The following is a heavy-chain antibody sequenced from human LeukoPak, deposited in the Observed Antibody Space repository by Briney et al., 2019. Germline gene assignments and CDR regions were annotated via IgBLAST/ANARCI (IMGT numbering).Heavy chain of an antibody. CDR3: ARSDYYGLGSYNWFFDL. Sequence: SETLSLTCSVSGGYIGKFYWSCIPQSPGMGLEWIGYAYYSGTTRYNRSFRGRVSMSADDSRNLFSLRLRSVTAADTAVYYCARSDYYGLGSYNWFFDLWGRGTLVTVSS. J-gene: IGHJ2*01. D-gene: IGHD3-16*01. CDR2: AYYSGTT. V-gene: IGHV4-59*01. CDR1: GGYIGKFY.